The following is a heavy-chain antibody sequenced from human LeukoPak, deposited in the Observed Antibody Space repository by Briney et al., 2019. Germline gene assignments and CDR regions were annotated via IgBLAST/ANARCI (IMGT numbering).Heavy chain of an antibody. J-gene: IGHJ4*02. D-gene: IGHD5-12*01. CDR3: ARGSAGYSGYDLY. CDR2: ITGSGASA. CDR1: GFTFSNFA. V-gene: IGHV3-23*01. Sequence: GGSLRLSCAASGFTFSNFAMSWVRQAPGKGLEWVSAITGSGASAYYADSVKGRFTISRDNSKSTLYLQVNSLRAEDTAVYYCARGSAGYSGYDLYWGQGTLVTVSS.